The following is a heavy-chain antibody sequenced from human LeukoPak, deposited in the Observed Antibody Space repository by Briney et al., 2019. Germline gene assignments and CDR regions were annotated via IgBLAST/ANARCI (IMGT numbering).Heavy chain of an antibody. D-gene: IGHD5-12*01. CDR3: ARDIPNSGYDGGY. CDR2: INPNGGAT. Sequence: GASVKVFCKASGYAFTDYYMHWVRQAPGQGLEWMGWINPNGGATEYAQRFQGRVTMTRDTSIRTAYLDLSRLTSDDTAVYYCARDIPNSGYDGGYWGQGTLVTVSS. J-gene: IGHJ4*02. CDR1: GYAFTDYY. V-gene: IGHV1-2*02.